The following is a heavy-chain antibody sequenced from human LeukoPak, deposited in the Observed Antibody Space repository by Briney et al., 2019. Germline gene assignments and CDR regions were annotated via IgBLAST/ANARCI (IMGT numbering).Heavy chain of an antibody. CDR1: GDSASSNSGA. CDR3: ARADGDYLDY. V-gene: IGHV6-1*01. CDR2: TYYRSKWYN. J-gene: IGHJ4*02. D-gene: IGHD4-17*01. Sequence: SQTLSLTCAISGDSASSNSGAWNWIRQSPSGGLEWLGRTYYRSKWYNDYAVSVKSRITINPDTSKNQFSLQLNSVTPEDTAVYYCARADGDYLDYWGQGTLVTVSS.